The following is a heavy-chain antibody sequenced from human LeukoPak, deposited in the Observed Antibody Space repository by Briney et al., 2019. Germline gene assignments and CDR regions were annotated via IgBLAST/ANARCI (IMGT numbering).Heavy chain of an antibody. CDR2: IWYDGSNK. J-gene: IGHJ6*02. V-gene: IGHV3-33*01. Sequence: PGGSLRLSCAASGFTFSSYGMHWVRQAPGKGLEWVAVIWYDGSNKSYADSVKGRFTISRDNSKTTLYLQMNSLRAEDTAVYYCARDSPIVVVNAYYYYYGMDVWGQGTTVTVSS. D-gene: IGHD3-22*01. CDR3: ARDSPIVVVNAYYYYYGMDV. CDR1: GFTFSSYG.